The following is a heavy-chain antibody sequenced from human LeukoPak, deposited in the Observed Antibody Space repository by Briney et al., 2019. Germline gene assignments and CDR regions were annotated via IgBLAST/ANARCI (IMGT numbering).Heavy chain of an antibody. J-gene: IGHJ4*02. CDR1: GFTFSSYA. Sequence: GGSLRLSCAASGFTFSSYAMSWVRQAPGKGLDWVSGVRDSGRSTFYADSVKGRFTISRDNSKNTLYLQLNSLRVEDTAVYYCAKETGVVGVPVFDYWGQGALVTVSS. V-gene: IGHV3-23*01. D-gene: IGHD3-16*01. CDR2: VRDSGRST. CDR3: AKETGVVGVPVFDY.